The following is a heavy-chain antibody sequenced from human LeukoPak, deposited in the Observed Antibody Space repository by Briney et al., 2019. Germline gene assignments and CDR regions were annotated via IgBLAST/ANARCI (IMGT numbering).Heavy chain of an antibody. V-gene: IGHV4-38-2*02. CDR1: GYSISSGYY. D-gene: IGHD6-19*01. J-gene: IGHJ6*03. CDR3: AQSPYSSGWYVGSHFYYMDV. CDR2: IYHSGST. Sequence: SETLSLTCTVSGYSISSGYYWGWIRQPPGKGLEWIGSIYHSGSTYYNPSLKSRVTISVDTSKNQFSLKLSSVTAADTAVYYCAQSPYSSGWYVGSHFYYMDVWGKGTTVTVSS.